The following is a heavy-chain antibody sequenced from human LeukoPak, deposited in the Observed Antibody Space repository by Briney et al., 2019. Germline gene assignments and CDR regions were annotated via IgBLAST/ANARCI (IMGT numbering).Heavy chain of an antibody. V-gene: IGHV3-21*01. J-gene: IGHJ3*02. D-gene: IGHD5-24*01. Sequence: GGSLRLSCAASGFTFSSYSMNWVRQAPGTGLEWVSSISSSSSYIYYADSVKGRFTISRDNAKNSLYLQMNSLRAEDTAVYYCASLTRWLQWEKGDAFDIWGQGTMVTVSS. CDR1: GFTFSSYS. CDR2: ISSSSSYI. CDR3: ASLTRWLQWEKGDAFDI.